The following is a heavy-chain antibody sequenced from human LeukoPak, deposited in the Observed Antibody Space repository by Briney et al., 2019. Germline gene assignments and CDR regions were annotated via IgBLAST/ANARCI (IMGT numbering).Heavy chain of an antibody. D-gene: IGHD3/OR15-3a*01. CDR1: GFTVSSNY. Sequence: GGSLRLSCAASGFTVSSNYMSWVRQAPGKGLEWVSVIYSGGSTYYADSVKGRFTISRDNSKNTLYLQMNSLRAEDTAVYYCARAAGLVRYYYMDVWGKGTTVTISS. CDR3: ARAAGLVRYYYMDV. J-gene: IGHJ6*03. V-gene: IGHV3-53*01. CDR2: IYSGGST.